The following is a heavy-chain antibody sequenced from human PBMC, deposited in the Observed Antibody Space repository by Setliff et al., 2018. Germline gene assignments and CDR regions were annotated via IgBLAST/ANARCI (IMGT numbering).Heavy chain of an antibody. CDR1: GGSFSGYY. CDR3: ARESRYYYDNLGTLDY. CDR2: INHSGST. J-gene: IGHJ4*02. D-gene: IGHD3-22*01. V-gene: IGHV4-34*01. Sequence: PSETLSLTCAVYGGSFSGYYWSWIRQPPGKGLEWIGEINHSGSTNYNPSLKSRVTISVDTSKSQFSLKLSSVTAADTAVYYCARESRYYYDNLGTLDYWGQGTLVTVSS.